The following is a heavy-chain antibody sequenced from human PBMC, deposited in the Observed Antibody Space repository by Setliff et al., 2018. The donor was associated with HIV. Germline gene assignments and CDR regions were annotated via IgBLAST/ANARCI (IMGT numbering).Heavy chain of an antibody. J-gene: IGHJ6*03. CDR2: IIPIFGKA. CDR3: ARGGYYYGSAVYYMDV. D-gene: IGHD3-10*01. Sequence: GASVKVSCKASGGTFSSYAISWVRQAPGQGLEWMGGIIPIFGKANYAQKFQGRVTITTDESTSTAYMELSSLRSEDTAVYYCARGGYYYGSAVYYMDVWGKGTTVTVSS. V-gene: IGHV1-69*05. CDR1: GGTFSSYA.